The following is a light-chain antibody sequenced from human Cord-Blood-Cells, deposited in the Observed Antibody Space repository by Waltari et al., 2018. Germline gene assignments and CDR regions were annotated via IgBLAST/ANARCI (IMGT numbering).Light chain of an antibody. CDR2: GAS. CDR3: QQYNNWTPYT. CDR1: QSVRSN. J-gene: IGKJ2*01. Sequence: EIVMTQSPATLSVSPGERATLSCRASQSVRSNLAWYQQKPGQAPRLLIYGASTRATGIPARFSGSGSGTECTLTISSLQSEDFAVYYWQQYNNWTPYTFGQRAKLEI. V-gene: IGKV3-15*01.